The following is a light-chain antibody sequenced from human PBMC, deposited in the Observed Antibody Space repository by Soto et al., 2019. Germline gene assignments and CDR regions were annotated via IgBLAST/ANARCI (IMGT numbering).Light chain of an antibody. CDR2: QVT. V-gene: IGLV2-14*01. CDR1: SXDLAIYNY. Sequence: PASVSGSPGQSITISCTGTSXDLAIYNYVSWYQQQPGKAPKLMIYQVTNRPSGVSTRFSGSRSGNTASLTISGLQAEDEADYYCSSYTDSSNYVFGTGTKINVL. J-gene: IGLJ1*01. CDR3: SSYTDSSNYV.